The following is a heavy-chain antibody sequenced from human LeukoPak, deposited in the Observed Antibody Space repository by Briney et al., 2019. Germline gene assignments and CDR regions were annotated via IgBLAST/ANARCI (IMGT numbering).Heavy chain of an antibody. CDR2: ISSSGRTI. CDR1: GFTFSSYE. CDR3: AELGITTTGGV. Sequence: PGGSLRLSCAASGFTFSSYEMTWVRQAPGKGLEWVPYISSSGRTIYYADSVKGRFTVTRDNVNNSLYLQMNSLRAEDTAVYYCAELGITTTGGVWGKGTTVTISS. V-gene: IGHV3-48*03. J-gene: IGHJ6*04. D-gene: IGHD3-10*01.